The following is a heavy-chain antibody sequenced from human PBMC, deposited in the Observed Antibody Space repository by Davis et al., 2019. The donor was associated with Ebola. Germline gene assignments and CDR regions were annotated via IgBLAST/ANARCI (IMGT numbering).Heavy chain of an antibody. J-gene: IGHJ4*02. Sequence: GESLKISCAASGFTFSNYWMAWGRQAPGKGLEWVANIKQDGSEKYYVDSVKGRFTISRDNAKNSVFLQMNSLRVEDTAMYYCAGDGVAAASDYWGQGTLVTVSS. CDR1: GFTFSNYW. V-gene: IGHV3-7*01. CDR3: AGDGVAAASDY. CDR2: IKQDGSEK. D-gene: IGHD2-2*01.